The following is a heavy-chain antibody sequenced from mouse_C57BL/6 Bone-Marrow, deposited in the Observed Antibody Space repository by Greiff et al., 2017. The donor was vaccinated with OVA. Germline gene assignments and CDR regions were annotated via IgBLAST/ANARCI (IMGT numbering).Heavy chain of an antibody. CDR2: ISNGGGST. CDR1: GFTFSDYY. CDR3: ARRGYYSIDY. D-gene: IGHD2-5*01. V-gene: IGHV5-12*01. Sequence: EVKLVESGGGLVQPGGSLKLSCAASGFTFSDYYMYWVRQTPEKRLEWVAYISNGGGSTYYPDTVQGRFTISRDNAKNTLYLHMSRLKSEDAAMYYCARRGYYSIDYWGQGTTLTVSS. J-gene: IGHJ2*01.